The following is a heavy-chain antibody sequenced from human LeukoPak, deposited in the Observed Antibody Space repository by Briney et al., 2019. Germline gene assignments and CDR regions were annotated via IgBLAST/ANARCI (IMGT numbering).Heavy chain of an antibody. J-gene: IGHJ4*02. V-gene: IGHV1-2*02. Sequence: GASVKVSCKASGYTFTDYYMHWVRLATGQGLEWTGWISPNSGATKYAQKFRGRVSMTRDTSINTAYMELSRLRSDDTAIYYCARVSRFYYDSSGDFDYWGQGTLVTVSS. D-gene: IGHD3-22*01. CDR2: ISPNSGAT. CDR1: GYTFTDYY. CDR3: ARVSRFYYDSSGDFDY.